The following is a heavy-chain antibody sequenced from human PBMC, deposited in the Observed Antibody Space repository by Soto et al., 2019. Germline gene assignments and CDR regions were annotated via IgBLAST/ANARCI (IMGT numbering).Heavy chain of an antibody. CDR1: GFTFSDYW. CDR2: LSPDGRST. D-gene: IGHD4-17*01. Sequence: GGSLRLSCAASGFTFSDYWMHWLRQAPGKGLVWVSRLSPDGRSTSYADSVKGRFTISRDNAKNTLYLQMNSLRAEDTAVYYCARPLTNYGDFVRPFDYWGQGALVTVSS. V-gene: IGHV3-74*01. CDR3: ARPLTNYGDFVRPFDY. J-gene: IGHJ4*02.